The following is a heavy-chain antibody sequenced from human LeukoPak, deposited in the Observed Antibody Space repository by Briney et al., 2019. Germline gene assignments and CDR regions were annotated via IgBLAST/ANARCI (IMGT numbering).Heavy chain of an antibody. CDR3: ARVRYSSGDYYFDY. CDR1: GFTFSSYG. V-gene: IGHV3-30*03. CDR2: ISYDGSNK. Sequence: PGGSLRLSCADSGFTFSSYGMHWVRQAPGKGLEWVAVISYDGSNKYYADSVKGRFTISRDNSKNTLYLQMNSLRAEDMAVYYCARVRYSSGDYYFDYWGQGTLVTVSS. J-gene: IGHJ4*02. D-gene: IGHD5-18*01.